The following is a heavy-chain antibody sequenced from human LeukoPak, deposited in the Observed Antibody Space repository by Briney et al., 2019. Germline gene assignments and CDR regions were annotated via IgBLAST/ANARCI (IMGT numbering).Heavy chain of an antibody. D-gene: IGHD4-17*01. CDR1: GFTFSNYW. CDR2: INSDGSST. CDR3: AKGGATVIDY. J-gene: IGHJ4*02. V-gene: IGHV3-74*01. Sequence: GGSLRLSCAASGFTFSNYWMHWVRQAPGKGLVWVSRINSDGSSTTSADSVKGRFTISRGNAKNTLYLQMNSLRAEDTAVYYCAKGGATVIDYWGQGTLVTVFS.